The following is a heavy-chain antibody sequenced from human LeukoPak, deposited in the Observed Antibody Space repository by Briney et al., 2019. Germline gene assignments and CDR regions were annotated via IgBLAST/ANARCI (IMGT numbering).Heavy chain of an antibody. J-gene: IGHJ4*02. CDR3: ARSSSTYYYDTSSHY. V-gene: IGHV3-23*01. CDR2: IIGSDGST. D-gene: IGHD3-22*01. Sequence: GGSLRLSCAASGFTFSNYAMSWVRQAPGKGLEWVSAIIGSDGSTYYAGSVKGRFTISRDNAKDSLYPQMNSLRAEDTAVYYCARSSSTYYYDTSSHYWGQGTLVTVSS. CDR1: GFTFSNYA.